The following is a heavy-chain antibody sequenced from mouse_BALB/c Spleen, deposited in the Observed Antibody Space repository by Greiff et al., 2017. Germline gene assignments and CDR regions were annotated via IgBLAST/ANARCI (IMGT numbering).Heavy chain of an antibody. Sequence: VKLLESGGGLVKPGGSLKLSCAASGFTFSSYAMSWVRQTPEKRLEWVASISSGGSTYYPDSVKGRFTISRDNARNILYLQMSSLRSEDTAMYYCARDDYGSSNFDDWGEGSTVTVSS. CDR3: ARDDYGSSNFDD. CDR2: ISSGGST. D-gene: IGHD1-1*01. V-gene: IGHV5-6-5*01. J-gene: IGHJ2*01. CDR1: GFTFSSYA.